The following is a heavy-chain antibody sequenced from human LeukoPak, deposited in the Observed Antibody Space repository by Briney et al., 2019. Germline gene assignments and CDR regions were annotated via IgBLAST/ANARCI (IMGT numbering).Heavy chain of an antibody. V-gene: IGHV3-23*01. J-gene: IGHJ4*02. CDR3: AKGKRDSSGYYPTDY. CDR1: GFTFSSYA. D-gene: IGHD3-22*01. Sequence: GSLRLSCAASGFTFSSYAMSWVRQAPGKGLEWGSAISGSGGSTYYADSVKGRFTISRDNSKNTLYLQMNSLRAEDTAVYYCAKGKRDSSGYYPTDYWGQGTLVTVSS. CDR2: ISGSGGST.